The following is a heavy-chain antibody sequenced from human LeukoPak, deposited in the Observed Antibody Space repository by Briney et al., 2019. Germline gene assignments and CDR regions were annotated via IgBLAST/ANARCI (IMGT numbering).Heavy chain of an antibody. J-gene: IGHJ5*02. Sequence: GGSLRLSCVGSGFTFSSYWVHWVRQAPGKGLVWVSRINNDGSTTNYADSVKGRFTISRDNAKNTLYLQMNSLRAEDTAVYYCAKPIPYYDFWSGYQHNWFDPWGQGTLVTVSS. D-gene: IGHD3-3*01. V-gene: IGHV3-74*01. CDR1: GFTFSSYW. CDR2: INNDGSTT. CDR3: AKPIPYYDFWSGYQHNWFDP.